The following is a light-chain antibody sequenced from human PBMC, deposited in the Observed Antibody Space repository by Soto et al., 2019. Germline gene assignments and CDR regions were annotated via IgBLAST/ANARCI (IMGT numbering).Light chain of an antibody. V-gene: IGKV3-11*01. CDR3: HQYASSHQK. CDR2: DAS. J-gene: IGKJ1*01. CDR1: QSVSSY. Sequence: EIVLTQSPATLSLSPGERATLSCRASQSVSSYLAWYQQKPGQAPRLLIYDASNRATGIPARFSGSGSGTDFTLTTSRLEPEDFEVYFCHQYASSHQKFGQGTKADI.